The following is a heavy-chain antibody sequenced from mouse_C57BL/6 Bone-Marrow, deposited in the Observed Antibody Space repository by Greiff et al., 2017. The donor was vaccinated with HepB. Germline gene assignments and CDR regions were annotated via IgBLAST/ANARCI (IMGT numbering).Heavy chain of an antibody. V-gene: IGHV1-76*01. D-gene: IGHD3-3*01. J-gene: IGHJ4*01. CDR2: IYPGSGNT. Sequence: QVQLQQSGAELVRPGASVKLSCQASGYTFTDYYINWVKQRPGQGLEWIARIYPGSGNTYYNEKFKGKATLTAEKSSSTAYMQLSSLTSEYSAVYVCARVDPRGPYAMDYWGQGTSVTVSS. CDR1: GYTFTDYY. CDR3: ARVDPRGPYAMDY.